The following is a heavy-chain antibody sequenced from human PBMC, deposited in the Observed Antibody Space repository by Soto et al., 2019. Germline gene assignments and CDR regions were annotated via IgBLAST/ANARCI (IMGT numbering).Heavy chain of an antibody. Sequence: QVQPVQSGAEVKKPGSSVKVSCKASGGTLGSYSINWVRQAPGQGLEWMGRIIPLFGATNYAQEFQGRVTCTAVDTTVTAYMELSSLRSDATAVYYCARGHTYAYWLDPWGQGTRVTVCS. J-gene: IGHJ5*02. CDR3: ARGHTYAYWLDP. CDR1: GGTLGSYS. V-gene: IGHV1-69*15. CDR2: IIPLFGAT.